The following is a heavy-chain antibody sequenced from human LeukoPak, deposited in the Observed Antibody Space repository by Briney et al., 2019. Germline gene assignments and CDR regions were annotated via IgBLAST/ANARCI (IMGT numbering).Heavy chain of an antibody. V-gene: IGHV1-69*04. CDR2: IIPILGIA. D-gene: IGHD4-23*01. Sequence: SVKVSCKASGGTFSSYAISWVRQAPGQGLEWMGRIIPILGIASYAQKFQGRVTITADKSTSTAYMELSSLRSEDTAVYYCARDSHGGNSEDYYHGMAVSGQGTTVTVSS. J-gene: IGHJ6*02. CDR1: GGTFSSYA. CDR3: ARDSHGGNSEDYYHGMAV.